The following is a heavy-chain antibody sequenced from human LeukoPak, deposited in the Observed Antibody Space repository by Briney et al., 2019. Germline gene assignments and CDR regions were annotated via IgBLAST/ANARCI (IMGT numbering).Heavy chain of an antibody. CDR2: ISYDGSNN. CDR1: GFTFSSYA. D-gene: IGHD3-3*01. V-gene: IGHV3-30-3*01. Sequence: GGSLRLSCAASGFTFSSYAMHWVRQAQGKGLEGVAVISYDGSNNYYADSVKGRFTISRDNSKNTLYLQMNSPRAEDTAVYYCARDWGEYDFWSGYYYYGMDVWGQGTTVTVSS. CDR3: ARDWGEYDFWSGYYYYGMDV. J-gene: IGHJ6*02.